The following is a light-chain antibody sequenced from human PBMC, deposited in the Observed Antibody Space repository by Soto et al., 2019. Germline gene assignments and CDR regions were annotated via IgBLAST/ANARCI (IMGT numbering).Light chain of an antibody. CDR1: QSVSSN. J-gene: IGKJ1*01. CDR3: QQYNNSPPWT. Sequence: EIVMTQSPATLSVSPGERATLSCRASQSVSSNLAWYQQKPVQAPRLLIYGASTRATGIPARFSGSGSVTEFTLTISSLQSEDFAVYYCQQYNNSPPWTFGQGNKVYIK. V-gene: IGKV3-15*01. CDR2: GAS.